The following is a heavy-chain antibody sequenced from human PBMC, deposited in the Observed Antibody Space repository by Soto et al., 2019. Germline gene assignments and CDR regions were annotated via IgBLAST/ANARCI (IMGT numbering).Heavy chain of an antibody. D-gene: IGHD3-22*01. CDR2: IDPSDSDT. V-gene: IGHV5-10-1*01. Sequence: EVQLVPSGAEVEKPGESLRISCKGSGYSFTSYWISWVRQMPGKGLEWMGKIDPSDSDTKYSPSFQGHVTISADKSISTAYLQWSSLKASDTAMYYCARVVLIPWYYGMDVWGQGTTVTVSS. J-gene: IGHJ6*02. CDR1: GYSFTSYW. CDR3: ARVVLIPWYYGMDV.